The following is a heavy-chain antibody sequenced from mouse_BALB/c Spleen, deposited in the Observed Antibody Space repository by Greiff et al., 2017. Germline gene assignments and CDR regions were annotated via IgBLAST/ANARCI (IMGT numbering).Heavy chain of an antibody. J-gene: IGHJ3*01. CDR3: AREGVWYSY. CDR1: GFTFSSYG. D-gene: IGHD2-10*02. V-gene: IGHV5-6-3*01. CDR2: INSNGGST. Sequence: DVKLVESGGGLVQPGGSLKLSCAASGFTFSSYGMSWVRQTPDKRLELVATINSNGGSTYYPDSVKGRFTISRDNAKNTLYLQMSSLKSEDTAMYYCAREGVWYSYWGQGTLVTVSA.